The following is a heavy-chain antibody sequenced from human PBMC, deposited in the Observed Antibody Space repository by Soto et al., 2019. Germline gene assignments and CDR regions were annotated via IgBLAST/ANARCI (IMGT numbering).Heavy chain of an antibody. D-gene: IGHD3-10*01. Sequence: PSETLSLTCSLSGASINNFAYYWGWIRQPPGKGLEWIGTVYYNENTYYNPSPRSRVAISVDTAKNQFSLNLRSVTAADTAVYFCARRERYYGSPGWFDPWGQGTLVTVSS. V-gene: IGHV4-39*01. J-gene: IGHJ5*01. CDR1: GASINNFAYY. CDR2: VYYNENT. CDR3: ARRERYYGSPGWFDP.